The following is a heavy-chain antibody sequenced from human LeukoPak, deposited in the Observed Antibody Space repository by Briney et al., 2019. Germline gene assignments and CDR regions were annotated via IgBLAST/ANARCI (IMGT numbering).Heavy chain of an antibody. J-gene: IGHJ4*02. CDR1: GFTFSSYA. Sequence: GGSLRLSCAASGFTFSSYAMSWVRQAPGKGLEWVSAISGSGGGTYYADSVKGRFTISRDNSKNTLYLQMNSLRAEDTAVYYCARGDYGYVWGSYRSPYYFDYWGQGTLVTVSS. V-gene: IGHV3-23*01. CDR2: ISGSGGGT. CDR3: ARGDYGYVWGSYRSPYYFDY. D-gene: IGHD3-16*02.